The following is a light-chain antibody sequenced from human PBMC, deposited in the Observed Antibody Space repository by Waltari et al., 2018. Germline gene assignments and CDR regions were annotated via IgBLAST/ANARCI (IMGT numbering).Light chain of an antibody. V-gene: IGKV3-20*01. J-gene: IGKJ1*01. CDR3: QHYVRLPAT. CDR2: GAS. Sequence: EIVLTPSPGTLSLSPGEKTTPSCRASQSISRTLAWYQQKPGQPPRLLIYGASSRASGIPDKFSGTGSGTDFSLTINRLEPEDFAVYFCQHYVRLPATFGQGTKVEI. CDR1: QSISRT.